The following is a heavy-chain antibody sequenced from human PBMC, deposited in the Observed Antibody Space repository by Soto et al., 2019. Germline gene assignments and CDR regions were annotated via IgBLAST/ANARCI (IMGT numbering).Heavy chain of an antibody. CDR1: GGSFSGYY. D-gene: IGHD3-3*01. Sequence: SETLSLTCAVYGGSFSGYYWSWTRQPPGKGLEWIGEINHSGSTNYNPSLKSRVTISVDTSKNQFSLKLSSVTAADTAVYYCARDSLLRCLEWPSAPSGGAFDIWGQGTMVTVSS. CDR2: INHSGST. J-gene: IGHJ3*02. V-gene: IGHV4-34*01. CDR3: ARDSLLRCLEWPSAPSGGAFDI.